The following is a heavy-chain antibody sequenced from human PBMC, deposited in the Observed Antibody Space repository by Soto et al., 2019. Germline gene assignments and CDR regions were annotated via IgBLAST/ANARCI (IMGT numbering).Heavy chain of an antibody. Sequence: QVQLVESGGGVVQPGRSLRLSCAASGFTFSAYGMHWVRQDPGKGLEWVAIIWYDGSNKYYADSVKGRFTISRDNSKNTLYLQMNRLRAEDTAVYYCPKDRMVRAFDVWGQGTMVTVSS. CDR2: IWYDGSNK. V-gene: IGHV3-33*06. CDR3: PKDRMVRAFDV. J-gene: IGHJ3*01. CDR1: GFTFSAYG. D-gene: IGHD5-18*01.